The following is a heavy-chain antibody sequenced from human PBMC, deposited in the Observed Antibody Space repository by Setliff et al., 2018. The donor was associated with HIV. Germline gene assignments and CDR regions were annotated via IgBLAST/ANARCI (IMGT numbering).Heavy chain of an antibody. CDR1: GFTFSDVW. CDR2: IKSKTDGGTT. J-gene: IGHJ4*02. V-gene: IGHV3-15*01. CDR3: TREIRDGYPRSSN. Sequence: GGSLRLSCAASGFTFSDVWMNWVRQAPGKGLEWVGRIKSKTDGGTTVYAAPVKGRFTISRDDSKSTLYLQLTTLRTEDTGFYFCTREIRDGYPRSSNWGQGTLVTVSS. D-gene: IGHD3-10*01.